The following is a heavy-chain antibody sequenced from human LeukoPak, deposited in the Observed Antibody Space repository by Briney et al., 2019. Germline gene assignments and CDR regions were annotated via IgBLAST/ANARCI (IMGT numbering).Heavy chain of an antibody. CDR2: IYHSGST. D-gene: IGHD6-6*01. CDR1: GYYISSGYY. J-gene: IGHJ4*02. V-gene: IGHV4-38-2*02. Sequence: SETLSLTCTVSGYYISSGYYWGWIRQPPGKGLEWIGSIYHSGSTYYNPSLKSRVTISLDASKNQFSLKLSSVTAADTAVYYCATISSIVARLVDYWGQGTLVTVSS. CDR3: ATISSIVARLVDY.